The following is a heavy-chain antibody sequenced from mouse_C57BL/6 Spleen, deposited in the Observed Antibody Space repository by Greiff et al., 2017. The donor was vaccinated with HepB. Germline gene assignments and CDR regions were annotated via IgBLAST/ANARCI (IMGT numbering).Heavy chain of an antibody. V-gene: IGHV5-9-1*02. Sequence: EVMLVESGEGLVKPGGSLKLSCAASGFTFSSYAMSWVRQTPEKRLEWVAYISSGGDYIYYADTVKGRFTISRDNARNTLYLQMSSLKSEDTAMYYCTRWGYGSSYAMDYWGQGTSVTVSS. CDR2: ISSGGDYI. CDR3: TRWGYGSSYAMDY. J-gene: IGHJ4*01. CDR1: GFTFSSYA. D-gene: IGHD1-1*01.